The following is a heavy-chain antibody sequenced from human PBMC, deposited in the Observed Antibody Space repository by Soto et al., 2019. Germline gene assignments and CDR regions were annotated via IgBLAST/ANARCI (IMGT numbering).Heavy chain of an antibody. CDR2: IIPMFGTA. Sequence: QVQLVQSGTEVKRPGSSVKVSCKASGGTFSSYAVSWLRQAPGQGLEWMGGIIPMFGTANYAPNFQGRVTITADASTSIAYMDLSRLRSEDTAIYYCATGPFRYLEGTQSYNWFDPWGQGTRVIVSS. J-gene: IGHJ5*02. CDR3: ATGPFRYLEGTQSYNWFDP. CDR1: GGTFSSYA. V-gene: IGHV1-69*12. D-gene: IGHD3-9*01.